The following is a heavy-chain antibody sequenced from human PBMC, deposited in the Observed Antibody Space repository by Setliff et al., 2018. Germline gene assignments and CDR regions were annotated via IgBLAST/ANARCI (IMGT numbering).Heavy chain of an antibody. Sequence: SETLSLTCTVSGVSIRSHYRSWIRQPPGRGLEWIGSIYHTGRTNYNPSLKTRVTISVDTSKNQFSLRLTSVTAADTAIYYCARNMGMGQRDYFDYWGRGTLVTVSS. J-gene: IGHJ4*02. V-gene: IGHV4-59*11. D-gene: IGHD6-13*01. CDR2: IYHTGRT. CDR3: ARNMGMGQRDYFDY. CDR1: GVSIRSHY.